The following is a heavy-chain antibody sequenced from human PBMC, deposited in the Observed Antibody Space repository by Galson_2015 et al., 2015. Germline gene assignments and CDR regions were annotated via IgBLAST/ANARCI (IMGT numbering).Heavy chain of an antibody. V-gene: IGHV3-7*03. J-gene: IGHJ4*02. CDR3: ARDANRGGEFDY. D-gene: IGHD1-14*01. Sequence: LRLSCAASGFTFRTYWMVWVRQTPEKGLQWVAKIKYDGSQTFYVDSVKGRFTISRDNAENSLDLQMNSLRADDTAVYYCARDANRGGEFDYWGQGALVTVSS. CDR1: GFTFRTYW. CDR2: IKYDGSQT.